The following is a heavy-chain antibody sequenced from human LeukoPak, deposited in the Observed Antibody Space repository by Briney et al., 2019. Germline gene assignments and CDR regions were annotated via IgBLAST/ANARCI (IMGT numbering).Heavy chain of an antibody. CDR3: ARDWSAAVYAPFDY. CDR1: GFIFSSHG. CDR2: ISPSGDIT. J-gene: IGHJ4*02. D-gene: IGHD5/OR15-5a*01. Sequence: GGSLRLSCAASGFIFSSHGMNWVRQAPGKGLEWVSGISPSGDITYYADSVKGRFTISRDNSENTLYLQMKSLRREDTAVYYCARDWSAAVYAPFDYWGQGTLVTVSS. V-gene: IGHV3-23*01.